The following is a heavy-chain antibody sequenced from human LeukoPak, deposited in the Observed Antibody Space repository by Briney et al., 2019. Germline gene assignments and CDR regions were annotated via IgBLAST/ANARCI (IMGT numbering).Heavy chain of an antibody. CDR2: IYTSGST. V-gene: IGHV4-61*02. CDR1: GGSISSGSYY. D-gene: IGHD6-19*01. CDR3: ARAPPRNSSGWYRYFDY. Sequence: SQTLSLTCTVSGGSISSGSYYWSWIRQPAEKGLEWIGRIYTSGSTNYNPSLKSRVTISVDTSKNQFSLKLSSVTAADTAVYYCARAPPRNSSGWYRYFDYWGQGTLVTVSS. J-gene: IGHJ4*02.